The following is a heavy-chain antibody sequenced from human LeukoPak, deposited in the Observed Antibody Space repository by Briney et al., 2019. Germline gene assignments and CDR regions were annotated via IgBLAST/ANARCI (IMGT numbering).Heavy chain of an antibody. CDR2: ISPNSGNT. CDR1: EYTFTSSE. V-gene: IGHV1-8*03. CDR3: ARGLYCSGNSCYMGGNWFDP. D-gene: IGHD2-2*02. Sequence: ASVKVSYKASEYTFTSSEINWVRQATGQGLEWMGWISPNSGNTAYAQKFQGRVTITRNTSISTVYMELSSLRSEDTAVYYCARGLYCSGNSCYMGGNWFDPWGQGTLVTVSS. J-gene: IGHJ5*02.